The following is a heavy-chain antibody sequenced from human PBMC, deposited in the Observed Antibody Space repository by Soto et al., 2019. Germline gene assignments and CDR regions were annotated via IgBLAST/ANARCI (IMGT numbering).Heavy chain of an antibody. CDR3: ARLSYDYVWGSYRYQYYYYGMDV. V-gene: IGHV3-48*03. CDR2: ISSSGNTI. Sequence: EVQLVESGGGLVQPGGSLRPSCAASGFTFNSYEMNWVRQAPGKGLEWVSYISSSGNTIYYADSVKGRFTISRDSAKNSLYLQMNSLRTEDTAVYYCARLSYDYVWGSYRYQYYYYGMDVWGQGTTVTVSS. CDR1: GFTFNSYE. J-gene: IGHJ6*02. D-gene: IGHD3-16*02.